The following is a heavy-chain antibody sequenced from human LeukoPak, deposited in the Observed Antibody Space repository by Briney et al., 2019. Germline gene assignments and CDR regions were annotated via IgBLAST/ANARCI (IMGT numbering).Heavy chain of an antibody. CDR3: ARDQLYYFDY. CDR2: IYAGGTT. J-gene: IGHJ4*02. D-gene: IGHD2-2*01. CDR1: GGSISSDY. Sequence: SETLSLTCTVSGGSISSDYWSWIRQPAGKGLEWIGRIYAGGTTNYNPSLKSGVTMSVDTSKNQFSLKLSSVTAADTAVYYCARDQLYYFDYWGQGTLFTVSS. V-gene: IGHV4-4*07.